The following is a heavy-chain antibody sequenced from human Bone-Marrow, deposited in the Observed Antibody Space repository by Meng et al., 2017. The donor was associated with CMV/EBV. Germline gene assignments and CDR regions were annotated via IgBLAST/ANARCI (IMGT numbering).Heavy chain of an antibody. Sequence: GESLKISCAASGFTFSSYGMHWVRQAPGKGLEWVAFIRYDGSNKYYADSVKGRFTISRDNSKNTLYLQMNSLRAEDTAVYYCAKDLRGYCSSTSCYGGFDPWGQGTRVTGSS. CDR3: AKDLRGYCSSTSCYGGFDP. J-gene: IGHJ5*02. CDR2: IRYDGSNK. CDR1: GFTFSSYG. V-gene: IGHV3-30*02. D-gene: IGHD2-2*01.